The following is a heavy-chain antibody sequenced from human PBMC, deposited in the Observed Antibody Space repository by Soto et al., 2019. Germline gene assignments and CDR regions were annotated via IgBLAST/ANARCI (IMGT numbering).Heavy chain of an antibody. CDR2: ISAYNGNT. J-gene: IGHJ4*02. CDR1: GYTFTSYG. Sequence: QVQLVQSGAEVKKPGASVKVSCKASGYTFTSYGISWVRQAPGQGLGWMGWISAYNGNTNYAQKLQGRVTMTTDTSTSTGYMELRRMSADDAAVYYCERAGARGFDYGGQGTLVTVSS. V-gene: IGHV1-18*01. CDR3: ERAGARGFDY. D-gene: IGHD1-26*01.